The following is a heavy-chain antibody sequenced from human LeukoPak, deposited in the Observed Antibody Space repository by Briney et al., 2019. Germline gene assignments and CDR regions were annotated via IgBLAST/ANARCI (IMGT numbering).Heavy chain of an antibody. J-gene: IGHJ4*02. CDR1: GYTFTSYG. CDR2: ISAYNGNT. CDR3: AREVPYDSSVYYQPFDY. D-gene: IGHD3-22*01. Sequence: ASVKVSCKASGYTFTSYGISWVRQAPGQGLEWMGWISAYNGNTNYAQKLQGRVTMTTDTSTSTAYMEVRSLKSDDTAVYYCAREVPYDSSVYYQPFDYWGQGTLVTVSS. V-gene: IGHV1-18*01.